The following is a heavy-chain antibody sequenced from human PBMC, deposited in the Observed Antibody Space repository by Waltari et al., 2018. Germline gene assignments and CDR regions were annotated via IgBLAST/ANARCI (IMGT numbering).Heavy chain of an antibody. CDR2: ISHRRGC. Sequence: VQLQESDPGLLKPSGPLYLTCAVPGGSVRSSSWWSWVRQSPGKGLEWIAEISHRRGCNTNPSQKSRGTIVLDESKNQFSLTLTYITAAGTAGYYCARGRVLRCDYDSWGQGMLVTVSS. V-gene: IGHV4-4*02. CDR3: ARGRVLRCDYDS. CDR1: GGSVRSSSW. D-gene: IGHD5-12*01. J-gene: IGHJ5*02.